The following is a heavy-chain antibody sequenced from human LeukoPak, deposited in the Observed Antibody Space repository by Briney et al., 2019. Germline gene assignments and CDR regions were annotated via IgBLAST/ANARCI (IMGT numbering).Heavy chain of an antibody. CDR1: GGSISSYY. D-gene: IGHD4-17*01. CDR3: ARGPYGDYLFDY. V-gene: IGHV4-59*01. CDR2: IYYSGST. Sequence: SETLSLTCTVSGGSISSYYWSWIRQPPGRGLEWIGYIYYSGSTNYNPSLKSRVTISVDTSKNQFSLKLSSVTAADTAAYYCARGPYGDYLFDYWGQGTLVTVSS. J-gene: IGHJ4*02.